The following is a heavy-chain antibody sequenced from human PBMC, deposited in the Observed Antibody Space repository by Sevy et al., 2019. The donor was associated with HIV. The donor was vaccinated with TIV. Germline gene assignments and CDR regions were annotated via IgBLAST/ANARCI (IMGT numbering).Heavy chain of an antibody. Sequence: GGSLRLSCAASGFTFSSYAMSWVRQAPGKGLEWVSAISGSGGSTYYADSVKGRFTISRDNSKNTLYLQMNSLRAEDTAVYYCVNLIRGVTTFYYYGMDVWGQGTTVTVSS. V-gene: IGHV3-23*01. CDR3: VNLIRGVTTFYYYGMDV. D-gene: IGHD4-17*01. J-gene: IGHJ6*02. CDR1: GFTFSSYA. CDR2: ISGSGGST.